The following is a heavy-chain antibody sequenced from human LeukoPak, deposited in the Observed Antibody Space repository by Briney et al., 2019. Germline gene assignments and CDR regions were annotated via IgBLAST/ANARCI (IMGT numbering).Heavy chain of an antibody. CDR2: TWFDGSKK. Sequence: GGSLRLSCAASGFTFSSFGMHWVRQAPGKGPEWVAVTWFDGSKKYYADSVKGRFTISRDNSKNTLSLQMNSLRAEDTAVYYCARVANITTFGMDVWGQGTTVTVSS. J-gene: IGHJ6*02. V-gene: IGHV3-33*01. D-gene: IGHD3-9*01. CDR3: ARVANITTFGMDV. CDR1: GFTFSSFG.